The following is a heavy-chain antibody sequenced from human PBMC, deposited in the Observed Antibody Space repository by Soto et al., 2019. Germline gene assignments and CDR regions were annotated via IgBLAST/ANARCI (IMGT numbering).Heavy chain of an antibody. J-gene: IGHJ6*02. V-gene: IGHV1-69*13. CDR3: ARAREVVVAAYYYYYGMDV. Sequence: GASVKVSCKASGGTFRSCASSWVRQAPGQGPEWMGGIIPIFGTANYAQKFQGRVTITADESTSTAYMELSSLRSEDTAVYYCARAREVVVAAYYYYYGMDVWGQGTTVTVSS. CDR2: IIPIFGTA. D-gene: IGHD2-15*01. CDR1: GGTFRSCA.